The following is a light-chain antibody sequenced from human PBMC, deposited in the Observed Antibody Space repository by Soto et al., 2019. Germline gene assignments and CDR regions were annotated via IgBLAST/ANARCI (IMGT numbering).Light chain of an antibody. CDR2: GAS. Sequence: PGERATLSCRASQSVSRSYLAWYQQKPGQAPRLLIYGASSRATGISDRFSGSGSGTDFTLTISRLEPEDFAVYYCQQYDSSPWTFGQGTKVEIK. CDR1: QSVSRSY. V-gene: IGKV3-20*01. CDR3: QQYDSSPWT. J-gene: IGKJ1*01.